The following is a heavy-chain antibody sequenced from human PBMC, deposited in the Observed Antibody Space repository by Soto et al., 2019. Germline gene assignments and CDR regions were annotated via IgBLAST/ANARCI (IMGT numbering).Heavy chain of an antibody. D-gene: IGHD3-3*01. CDR1: GDRFTSYD. CDR3: ARVHPYYDFWSGYSPADY. J-gene: IGHJ4*02. CDR2: MNPSSGNT. Sequence: GASVKPSCKACGDRFTSYDINWVRQATKQGLEWMGWMNPSSGNTGYAQKFQGRVTMTRNTSISTAYMELSSLRSEDTAVYYCARVHPYYDFWSGYSPADYWGQGTLVTVSS. V-gene: IGHV1-8*01.